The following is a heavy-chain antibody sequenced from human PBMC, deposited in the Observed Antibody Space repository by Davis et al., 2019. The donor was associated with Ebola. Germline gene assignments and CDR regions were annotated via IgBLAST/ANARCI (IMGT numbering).Heavy chain of an antibody. D-gene: IGHD6-13*01. CDR2: INPSGGST. CDR1: GYTFTSYY. CDR3: ARDLKLDGMDV. Sequence: ASVKVSCKASGYTFTSYYMHWVRQAPGQGLEWMGIINPSGGSTSYAQKFQGRVTMTRDTSTSTVYMELSSLSSEDTAVYYCARDLKLDGMDVCGKGTTVIVSS. J-gene: IGHJ6*04. V-gene: IGHV1-46*01.